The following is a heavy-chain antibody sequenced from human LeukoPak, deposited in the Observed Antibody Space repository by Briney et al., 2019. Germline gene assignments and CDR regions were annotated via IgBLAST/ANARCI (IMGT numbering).Heavy chain of an antibody. CDR2: INHSGST. J-gene: IGHJ4*02. CDR1: GGSFSGYY. V-gene: IGHV4-34*01. D-gene: IGHD6-13*01. CDR3: ARDPYSSSWHYFDY. Sequence: SETLSLTCAVYGGSFSGYYWSWIRQPPGKGLEWIGEINHSGSTKYNPSLKSRVTISVDTSKNQFSLKLSSVTAADTAVYYCARDPYSSSWHYFDYWGQGTLVTVSS.